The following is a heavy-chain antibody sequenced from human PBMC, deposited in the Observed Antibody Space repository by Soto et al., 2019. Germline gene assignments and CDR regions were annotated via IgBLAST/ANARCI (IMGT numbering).Heavy chain of an antibody. V-gene: IGHV5-51*01. CDR1: GYIFAKYW. CDR3: ARNRLRQYYYGMDV. D-gene: IGHD3-10*01. Sequence: GASLKPSCQGSGYIFAKYWIAWVRQMPGKGLEWVGVIYPGDSDTRYSPSFRGQVTISADKSISHVYLQWSSLKASDTAMYYCARNRLRQYYYGMDVWGQGTTVTVSS. J-gene: IGHJ6*02. CDR2: IYPGDSDT.